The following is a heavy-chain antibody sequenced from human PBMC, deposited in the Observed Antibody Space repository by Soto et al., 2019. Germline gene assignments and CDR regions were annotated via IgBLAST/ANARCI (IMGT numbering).Heavy chain of an antibody. CDR1: GFTFSSYV. V-gene: IGHV3-23*01. Sequence: GGSLRLSCAASGFTFSSYVMTWARQAPGKGLEWVSGISGSGDRTYYADSVKGRFTISRDNSKDTLYLQMNSLRAEDTAVYYCAKPPLKRTFDYWGQGTLVTVSS. CDR2: ISGSGDRT. CDR3: AKPPLKRTFDY. J-gene: IGHJ4*02.